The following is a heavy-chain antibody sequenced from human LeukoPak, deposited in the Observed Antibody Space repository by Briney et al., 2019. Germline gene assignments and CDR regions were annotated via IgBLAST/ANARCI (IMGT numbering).Heavy chain of an antibody. J-gene: IGHJ5*02. CDR3: ARGKRNWFDP. CDR1: GFTFSDYD. Sequence: PGGSLRLSCAASGFTFSDYDMHWVRQATGKGLEWVSGIGNAGDTYYPGSVKGRFTISRENAKNSLYLQMNSLRAGDTAVYYCARGKRNWFDPWGQGTLVTVSS. CDR2: IGNAGDT. V-gene: IGHV3-13*01.